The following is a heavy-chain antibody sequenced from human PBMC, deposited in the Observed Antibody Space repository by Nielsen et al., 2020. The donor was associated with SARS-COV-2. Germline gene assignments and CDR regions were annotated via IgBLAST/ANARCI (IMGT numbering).Heavy chain of an antibody. D-gene: IGHD2-2*01. V-gene: IGHV1-69*13. CDR2: IIPIFGTA. J-gene: IGHJ6*02. CDR1: GGTFSSYA. CDR3: ARDFSHPVYQLLPSGMDV. Sequence: SSVNVSCKASGGTFSSYAISWVRQAPGQGLEWMGGIIPIFGTANYAQKFQGRVTITADESTSTAYMELSSLRSEDTAVYYCARDFSHPVYQLLPSGMDVWGQGTTVTVSS.